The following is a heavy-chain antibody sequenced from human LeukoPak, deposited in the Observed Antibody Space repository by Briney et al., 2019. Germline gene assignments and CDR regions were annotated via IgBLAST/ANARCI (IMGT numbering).Heavy chain of an antibody. CDR3: ARSWGQRYSSSWSIWFDP. V-gene: IGHV4-4*07. J-gene: IGHJ5*02. CDR2: IYTSGST. D-gene: IGHD6-13*01. Sequence: SETLSLTCSVSGGFIDDNYWSWIRQPAGKGLEWIGRIYTSGSTNYNPSLKSRVTMSVDTSKNQFSLKLSSVTAADTAVYYCARSWGQRYSSSWSIWFDPWGQGTLVTVSS. CDR1: GGFIDDNY.